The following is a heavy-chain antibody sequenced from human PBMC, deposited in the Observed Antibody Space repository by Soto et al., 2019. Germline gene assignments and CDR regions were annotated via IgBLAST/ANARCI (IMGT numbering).Heavy chain of an antibody. D-gene: IGHD2-21*02. CDR1: GGSFSKFA. J-gene: IGHJ6*02. Sequence: QVQLVQSGTEVKTPGSSVKVSCKASGGSFSKFAINWVRQAPGQGLEWMEGIIPTLGTTDYAHKFQGRVTIIADEATRTAYMELSGLRSEDTAVYYCARDDAIHCGDDCYRYFYYGMDVWGQGTTVTVSS. CDR3: ARDDAIHCGDDCYRYFYYGMDV. CDR2: IIPTLGTT. V-gene: IGHV1-69*01.